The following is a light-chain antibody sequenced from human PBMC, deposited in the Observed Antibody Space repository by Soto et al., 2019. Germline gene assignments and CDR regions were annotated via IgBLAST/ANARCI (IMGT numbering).Light chain of an antibody. Sequence: DIQMTQSPSTLSLSVGDRVTITCRASQSVGRWLAWYQQKPGRAPRLLIYKASSLQSGVPSRFSGSGSGTEFTLTISSLQPDDFATYFCHQYSSYWTFGQGTRVEIK. J-gene: IGKJ1*01. CDR3: HQYSSYWT. CDR1: QSVGRW. V-gene: IGKV1-5*03. CDR2: KAS.